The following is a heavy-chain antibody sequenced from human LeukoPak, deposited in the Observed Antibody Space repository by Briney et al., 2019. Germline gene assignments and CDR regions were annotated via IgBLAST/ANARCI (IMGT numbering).Heavy chain of an antibody. D-gene: IGHD1-26*01. CDR1: GFTFSSYS. V-gene: IGHV3-21*01. Sequence: GGTLRLSCAASGFTFSSYSMNWVRQAPGKGLEWVSSISSSSSYIYYADSVKGRFTISRDNAKNSLYLQMNSLRAEDTAVYYCARDIVPIRFDYWGQGTLVTVSS. J-gene: IGHJ4*02. CDR2: ISSSSSYI. CDR3: ARDIVPIRFDY.